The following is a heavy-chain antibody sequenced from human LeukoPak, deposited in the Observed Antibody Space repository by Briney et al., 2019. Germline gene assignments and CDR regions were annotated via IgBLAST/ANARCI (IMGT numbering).Heavy chain of an antibody. V-gene: IGHV1-46*01. J-gene: IGHJ4*02. CDR1: GYTFTSYG. Sequence: ASVKVSCKASGYTFTSYGISWVRQAPGQGLKWMGIINPSGGSTSYAQKFQGRVTMTRDTSTSTVYMELSSLRSEDTAVYYCARDRGPKGYYDFWSGYQGYYFDYWGQGTLVTVSS. D-gene: IGHD3-3*01. CDR2: INPSGGST. CDR3: ARDRGPKGYYDFWSGYQGYYFDY.